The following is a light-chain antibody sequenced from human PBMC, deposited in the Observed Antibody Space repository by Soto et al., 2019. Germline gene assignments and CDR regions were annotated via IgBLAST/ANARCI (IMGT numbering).Light chain of an antibody. J-gene: IGKJ2*01. CDR3: QQSYSMPYT. CDR2: APS. V-gene: IGKV1-39*01. Sequence: DIQTTQSPSSLSASVGDRVTITCRTSQSISNYLNWYQQRPGKAPKLLIYAPSNLLSGVPSRFSGSASATDFTLTISSLQPEDFATYYCQQSYSMPYTFGQGTKLEI. CDR1: QSISNY.